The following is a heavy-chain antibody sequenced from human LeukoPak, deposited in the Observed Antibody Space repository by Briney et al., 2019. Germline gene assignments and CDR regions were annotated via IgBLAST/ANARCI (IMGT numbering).Heavy chain of an antibody. CDR1: GFTFSSYA. CDR2: ISYDGSNR. J-gene: IGHJ6*02. Sequence: PGGSLRLSCAASGFTFSSYAMHWVRQAPGKGLEWVAVISYDGSNRYYADSVKGRFTISRDNSKNTLYLQMNSLRAEDTAVYYCARDLRWFGGYYYGMDVWGQGTTVTVSS. CDR3: ARDLRWFGGYYYGMDV. D-gene: IGHD3-10*01. V-gene: IGHV3-30*04.